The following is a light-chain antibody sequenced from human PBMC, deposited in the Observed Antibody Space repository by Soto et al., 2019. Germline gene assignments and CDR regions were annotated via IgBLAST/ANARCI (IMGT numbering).Light chain of an antibody. Sequence: DIQMTQSTSSLCACVGDRVTIICRASQTISKYLNWYQHKPGTAPKLLIYHASTLESGVPSRFSGSGSGTEFTLTISSLQPDDFATYYCQQDNSYSFGQGTKVDIK. CDR1: QTISKY. V-gene: IGKV1-5*02. CDR2: HAS. CDR3: QQDNSYS. J-gene: IGKJ1*01.